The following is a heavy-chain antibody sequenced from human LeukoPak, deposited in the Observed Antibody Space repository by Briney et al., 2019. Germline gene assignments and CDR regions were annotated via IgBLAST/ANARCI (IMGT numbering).Heavy chain of an antibody. V-gene: IGHV4-34*01. Sequence: SETLSLICAVYGGSFSGYYWSWIRQPPGKGLEWIGEINHSGSTNYNPSLKSRVTISVDTSKNQFSLKLSSVTAADTAVYYCARGRAFGVLFDYWGQGTLVTVSS. D-gene: IGHD3-16*01. CDR3: ARGRAFGVLFDY. CDR1: GGSFSGYY. CDR2: INHSGST. J-gene: IGHJ4*02.